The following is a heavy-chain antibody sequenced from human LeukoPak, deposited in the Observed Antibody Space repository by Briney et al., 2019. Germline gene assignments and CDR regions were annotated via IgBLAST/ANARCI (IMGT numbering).Heavy chain of an antibody. CDR3: ARESISFAEDNWFDP. Sequence: ASVKVSCKASGYTFTSYYMHWVRQAPGQGLEWMGIINPSGGSTSYAQKFQGRVTMTRDTSTSTVYMELSSLRSEDTAVYYCARESISFAEDNWFDPWGQGTLVTVSS. D-gene: IGHD3-16*02. V-gene: IGHV1-46*01. J-gene: IGHJ5*02. CDR1: GYTFTSYY. CDR2: INPSGGST.